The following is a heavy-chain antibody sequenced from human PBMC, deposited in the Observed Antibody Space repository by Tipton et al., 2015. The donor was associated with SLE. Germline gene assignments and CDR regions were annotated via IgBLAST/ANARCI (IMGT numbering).Heavy chain of an antibody. CDR3: ARDQHVSGSFDY. Sequence: QSGAEVKKPGASVKVSCKASGYTFTSYDINWVRQATGQGLEWMGWMNPNSGNTGYAQKFQGRVTMTRNTSISTAYMELSSLRSEDTAVYYCARDQHVSGSFDYWGQGTLVTVSS. D-gene: IGHD3-10*01. V-gene: IGHV1-8*01. CDR1: GYTFTSYD. J-gene: IGHJ4*02. CDR2: MNPNSGNT.